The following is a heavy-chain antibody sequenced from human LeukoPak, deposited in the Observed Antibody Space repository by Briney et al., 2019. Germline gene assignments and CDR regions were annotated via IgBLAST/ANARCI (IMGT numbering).Heavy chain of an antibody. V-gene: IGHV3-23*01. CDR3: AKRMVRGVIIRGYFDY. Sequence: GGSLRLSCAASGFTFSSYAMSWVRQAPGKGLEWVSAISGSGGSTYYADSVKGRFTISRDNSKNMLYLQMNSPRAEDTAVYYCAKRMVRGVIIRGYFDYWGQGTLVTVSS. J-gene: IGHJ4*02. D-gene: IGHD3-10*01. CDR2: ISGSGGST. CDR1: GFTFSSYA.